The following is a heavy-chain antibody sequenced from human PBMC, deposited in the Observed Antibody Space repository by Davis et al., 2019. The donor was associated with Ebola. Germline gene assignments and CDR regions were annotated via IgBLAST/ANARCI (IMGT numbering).Heavy chain of an antibody. V-gene: IGHV3-23*01. CDR1: VITFSSYA. Sequence: PGGSLRLSCTDSVITFSSYAMTWVRQAPGKGLEWVSAISGSGGSTYYADSVKGRFTISRDNSKKTLYLQMNSLRAEDTAVYYCARVGYGDGDNYYYYGMDVWGKGTTVTVSS. CDR2: ISGSGGST. CDR3: ARVGYGDGDNYYYYGMDV. J-gene: IGHJ6*04. D-gene: IGHD6-13*01.